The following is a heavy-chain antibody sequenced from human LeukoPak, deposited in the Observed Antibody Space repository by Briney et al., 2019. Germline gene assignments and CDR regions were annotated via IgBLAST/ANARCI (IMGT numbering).Heavy chain of an antibody. CDR3: ARHGGTRVTLVQVYYFDY. Sequence: SETLSLTCSVSGGSITSSSYYWAWIRQPPEKGLEWIGSIYYTGGTYYSPSLKSRVTISVDTSKNQFSLKLSSVTAADTAVYYCARHGGTRVTLVQVYYFDYWGQGTLVTVSS. J-gene: IGHJ4*02. D-gene: IGHD4-11*01. CDR1: GGSITSSSYY. CDR2: IYYTGGT. V-gene: IGHV4-39*01.